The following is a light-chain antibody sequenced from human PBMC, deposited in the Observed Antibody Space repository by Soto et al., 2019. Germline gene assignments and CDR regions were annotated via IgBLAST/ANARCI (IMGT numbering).Light chain of an antibody. CDR3: QQYNNWPFPSWT. CDR2: GAS. Sequence: EIVMTQSPATLPVSPGERATLSCRASQSVSSNLAWYQQKPGQAPRLLIYGASTRATGIPARFSGSGSGTEFTLTISSRQSEDFAVYYCQQYNNWPFPSWTFGQGTKVEIK. J-gene: IGKJ1*01. V-gene: IGKV3-15*01. CDR1: QSVSSN.